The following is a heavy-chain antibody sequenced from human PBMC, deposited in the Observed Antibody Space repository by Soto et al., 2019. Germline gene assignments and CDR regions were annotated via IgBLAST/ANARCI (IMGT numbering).Heavy chain of an antibody. D-gene: IGHD3-16*01. Sequence: QVHLQESGPGQVKPSETLSLTCTVSGGSVSSASYYWSWIRQHPGKGLEWIGYVYYSGSTNYNPSLKSRVTISVDTSKNQFSLNLTSVTAADTAVYYCATATQGGRRLDSWGQGTLVTVSS. V-gene: IGHV4-61*01. CDR3: ATATQGGRRLDS. J-gene: IGHJ4*02. CDR2: VYYSGST. CDR1: GGSVSSASYY.